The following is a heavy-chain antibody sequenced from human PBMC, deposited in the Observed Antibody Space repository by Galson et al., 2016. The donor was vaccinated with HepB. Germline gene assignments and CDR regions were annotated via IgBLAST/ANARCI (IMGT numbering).Heavy chain of an antibody. J-gene: IGHJ4*02. CDR2: IIPVFGTP. V-gene: IGHV1-69*06. Sequence: SVKVSCKASGGTIRTYAVTWVRQIPGQGLEWMGAIIPVFGTPKYAQRFQGRVTITADISTETVSMELSSLRSEDTAVYYCSRVGYFLGGSCYEGGLDVWGPGSLVTVSS. D-gene: IGHD3-9*01. CDR3: SRVGYFLGGSCYEGGLDV. CDR1: GGTIRTYA.